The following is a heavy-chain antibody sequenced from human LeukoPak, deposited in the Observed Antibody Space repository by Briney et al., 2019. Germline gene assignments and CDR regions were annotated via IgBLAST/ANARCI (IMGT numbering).Heavy chain of an antibody. CDR1: GFTFSNAW. CDR2: IKSKTDGGTT. V-gene: IGHV3-15*01. J-gene: IGHJ3*02. Sequence: PGGSLRLSCAASGFTFSNAWMSWVRQAPGKGLEWVGRIKSKTDGGTTDYAAPVKGRFTISRDDSKNTLYLQMNSLKTEDTAVYYCTTECRSSTSCYSLAFDIWGQGTMVTVSS. CDR3: TTECRSSTSCYSLAFDI. D-gene: IGHD2-2*02.